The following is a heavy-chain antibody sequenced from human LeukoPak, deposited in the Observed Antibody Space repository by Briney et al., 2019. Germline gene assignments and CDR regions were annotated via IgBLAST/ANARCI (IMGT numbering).Heavy chain of an antibody. V-gene: IGHV4-39*07. CDR1: GGSITSSPYY. CDR2: ISFSGST. CDR3: ARIHGGT. D-gene: IGHD5-18*01. J-gene: IGHJ4*02. Sequence: SETLSLTCTVSGGSITSSPYYWGWIRQPPGKGLEWIGSISFSGSTFYNPSLESRVTVSRDTSKNQLSLKVNSVTAADTAVYYCARIHGGTWGQGTLVTVSS.